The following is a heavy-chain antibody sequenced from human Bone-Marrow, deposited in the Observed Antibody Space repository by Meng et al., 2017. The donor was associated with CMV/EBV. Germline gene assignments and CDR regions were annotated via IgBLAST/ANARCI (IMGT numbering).Heavy chain of an antibody. D-gene: IGHD3-3*01. CDR2: IRSKPNGGTA. J-gene: IGHJ6*02. CDR3: ARDLEAYDFWSGYNYYYYGMGV. CDR1: GFTFGDYA. Sequence: GESLKISCPASGFTFGDYAMTWVRQTPGKGLEWVGFIRSKPNGGTADYAASVKGRFAISTDDSKSIAYLQMNSLTTEDTAVYYCARDLEAYDFWSGYNYYYYGMGVWGQGTTVTVSS. V-gene: IGHV3-49*04.